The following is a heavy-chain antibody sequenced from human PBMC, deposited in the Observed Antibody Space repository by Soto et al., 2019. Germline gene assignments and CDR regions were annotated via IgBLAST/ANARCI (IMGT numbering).Heavy chain of an antibody. J-gene: IGHJ3*02. CDR2: INAGNGIT. D-gene: IGHD2-2*01. V-gene: IGHV1-3*01. Sequence: QVQLVQSGAEVKKPGASVKVSCRASGYTFTRYALHWVRQAPGQRLEWMGWINAGNGITTYSQKFQGRVTITRDKSASTAYMELSSLTSEDTAVYYYARGGQLLSVAFDIWGQGTMVTVSS. CDR1: GYTFTRYA. CDR3: ARGGQLLSVAFDI.